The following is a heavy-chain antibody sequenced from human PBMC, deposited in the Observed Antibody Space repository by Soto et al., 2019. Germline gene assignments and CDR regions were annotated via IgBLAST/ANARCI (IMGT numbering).Heavy chain of an antibody. CDR3: ARYRLYYDSGSFPYYFDH. Sequence: PSETQSLTCTVSGGYISSYYWSWIRQNPGKGLEWIGYIFYSGSTNYNPSLRTRVTISRDTSKNQFSLKLTSVTAADTAVYFCARYRLYYDSGSFPYYFDHWGQGTLVTVS. J-gene: IGHJ4*02. D-gene: IGHD3-10*01. CDR1: GGYISSYY. CDR2: IFYSGST. V-gene: IGHV4-59*08.